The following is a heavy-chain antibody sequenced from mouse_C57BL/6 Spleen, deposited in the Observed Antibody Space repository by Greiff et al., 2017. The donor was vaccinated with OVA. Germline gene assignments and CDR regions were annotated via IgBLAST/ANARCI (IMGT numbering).Heavy chain of an antibody. D-gene: IGHD6-2*01. CDR2: IYPGDGDT. V-gene: IGHV1-80*01. CDR1: GYAFSSYW. CDR3: AKGGISSVVFFDY. Sequence: LEESGAELVKPGASVKISCKASGYAFSSYWMNWVKPRPGKGLEWIGQIYPGDGDTNYNGKFKGKATLTADKSSSTAYMQLSSLTAEDSAVYCGAKGGISSVVFFDYWGQGTTLTVSS. J-gene: IGHJ2*01.